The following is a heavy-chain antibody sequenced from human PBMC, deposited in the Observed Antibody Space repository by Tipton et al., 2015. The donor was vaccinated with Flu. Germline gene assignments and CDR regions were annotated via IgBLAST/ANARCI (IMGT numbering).Heavy chain of an antibody. V-gene: IGHV5-51*01. Sequence: QLVQSGAEVKKPGKSLKISCKGSGYSFTSYWIGWVRQMPGKGLEWMGIIYPGDSDTRYSPSFQGQVTISADKTISTAYLQWSSLKASDPAMYYCAPSMVRGVITPGYWGQGTLVTVSS. D-gene: IGHD3-10*01. CDR1: GYSFTSYW. CDR3: APSMVRGVITPGY. J-gene: IGHJ4*02. CDR2: IYPGDSDT.